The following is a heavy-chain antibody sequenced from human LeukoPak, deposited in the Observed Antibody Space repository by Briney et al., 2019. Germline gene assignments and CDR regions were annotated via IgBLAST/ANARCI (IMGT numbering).Heavy chain of an antibody. CDR2: ISYDGSNK. D-gene: IGHD3-10*01. CDR1: GFTFSSYG. CDR3: ARGPPYGLRSDYFDY. J-gene: IGHJ4*02. V-gene: IGHV3-30*03. Sequence: GRSLRLSCAASGFTFSSYGMHWVRQAPGKGQEWVAVISYDGSNKYYADSVKGRFTISRDNAKNSLYLQMNSLRVEDTAVYYCARGPPYGLRSDYFDYWGQGTLVTVSS.